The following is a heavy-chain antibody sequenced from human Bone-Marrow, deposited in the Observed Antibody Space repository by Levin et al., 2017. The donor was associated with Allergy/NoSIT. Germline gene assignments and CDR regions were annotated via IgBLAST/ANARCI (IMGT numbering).Heavy chain of an antibody. V-gene: IGHV1-46*03. CDR2: IDPSGGAT. D-gene: IGHD4-23*01. Sequence: ASVKVSCKTSGYVFATHYMHWVRQAPRQGLEWMGLIDPSGGATTYAQNFQGRVTVTRDASTATVYLELTNLTSEDTGIYYCTRDIRMPVGGTGWFDPWGQGTLVTVFS. J-gene: IGHJ5*02. CDR3: TRDIRMPVGGTGWFDP. CDR1: GYVFATHY.